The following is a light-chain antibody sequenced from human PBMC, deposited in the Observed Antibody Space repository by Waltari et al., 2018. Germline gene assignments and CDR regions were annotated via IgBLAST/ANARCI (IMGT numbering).Light chain of an antibody. V-gene: IGKV1-5*03. CDR1: QSISTW. Sequence: DSQMTQSPSTLSASVGDRSTITCRASQSISTWLAWYQQKPGKAPKLLIYKASSLESGVQSRFNGRGSGTEFTLPISSLQPDDFATYYCQQYNSYSYTFGQGTKLESK. CDR3: QQYNSYSYT. CDR2: KAS. J-gene: IGKJ2*01.